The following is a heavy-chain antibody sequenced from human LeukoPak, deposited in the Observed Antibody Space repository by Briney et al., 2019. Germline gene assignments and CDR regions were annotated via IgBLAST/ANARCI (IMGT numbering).Heavy chain of an antibody. V-gene: IGHV4-34*01. CDR2: INHSGST. CDR3: ARGQRGRYCSSTSCPIRHYYYMDV. J-gene: IGHJ6*03. CDR1: GGSFSGYY. Sequence: PSETLSLTCAVYGGSFSGYYWSWIRQPPGKGLEWIGDINHSGSTNYNPSLKSRVTISVDTSKNQFSLKLSSVTAADTAVYYCARGQRGRYCSSTSCPIRHYYYMDVWGKGTTVTVSS. D-gene: IGHD2-2*01.